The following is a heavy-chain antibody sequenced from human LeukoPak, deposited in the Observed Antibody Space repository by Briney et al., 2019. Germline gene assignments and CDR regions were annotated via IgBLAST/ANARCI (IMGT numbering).Heavy chain of an antibody. CDR3: AKNPYEYYFDY. Sequence: GASVKVSCKASGYTLTGYYMLWVRLAPGQGLEWMGWINPSSGDTHYAQKFQGRVTMTRDTSISTAYMELSRLSSDDTAVYYCAKNPYEYYFDYWGQGTLVTVSS. D-gene: IGHD5-12*01. J-gene: IGHJ4*02. CDR1: GYTLTGYY. V-gene: IGHV1-2*02. CDR2: INPSSGDT.